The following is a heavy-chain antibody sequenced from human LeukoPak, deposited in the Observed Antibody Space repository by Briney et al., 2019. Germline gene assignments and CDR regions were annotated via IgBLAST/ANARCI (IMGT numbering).Heavy chain of an antibody. V-gene: IGHV3-48*03. CDR1: GFTFSSYE. D-gene: IGHD5-18*01. Sequence: QPGGSLRLSCAASGFTFSSYEMNWVRQAPGKGLEWVSYISSSGSTIYYADSVKGRFTISRDNAKNSLYLQMNSLSAADTAFYFCLNSGSNYEAVSWGQGTLVTVSS. CDR3: LNSGSNYEAVS. CDR2: ISSSGSTI. J-gene: IGHJ5*02.